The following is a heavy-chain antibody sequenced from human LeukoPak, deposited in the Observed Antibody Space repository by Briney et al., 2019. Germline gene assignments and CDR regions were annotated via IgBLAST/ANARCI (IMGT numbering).Heavy chain of an antibody. CDR2: VGGGGVTT. CDR1: GFTFNRYG. Sequence: PGGSLRLSCAASGFTFNRYGMSWVRQAPGKGLEWVSSVGGGGVTTYYGDTVKGRFSITRDNFKNTVHLQMNSLRAEDTAIYYCAKNGEGLDVGYRDLVFGYYHYYMDVWGKGTAVTVSS. J-gene: IGHJ6*03. CDR3: AKNGEGLDVGYRDLVFGYYHYYMDV. V-gene: IGHV3-23*01. D-gene: IGHD4-17*01.